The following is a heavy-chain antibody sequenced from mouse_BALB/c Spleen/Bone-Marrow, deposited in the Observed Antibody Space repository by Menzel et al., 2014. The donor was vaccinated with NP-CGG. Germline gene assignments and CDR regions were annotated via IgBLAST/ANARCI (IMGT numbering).Heavy chain of an antibody. V-gene: IGHV1-9*01. CDR2: ILPGSGST. CDR1: GYTFSSYW. CDR3: ARKEGFWGTFAY. D-gene: IGHD4-1*01. Sequence: VKLVESGAELMKPGASVKISCKATGYTFSSYWIEWVKQRPGRGLEWIGEILPGSGSTKYNEKFKGKATFTADTSSNTAYMQLSSLTSEDSAVYYCARKEGFWGTFAYWGQGTLVTVSA. J-gene: IGHJ3*01.